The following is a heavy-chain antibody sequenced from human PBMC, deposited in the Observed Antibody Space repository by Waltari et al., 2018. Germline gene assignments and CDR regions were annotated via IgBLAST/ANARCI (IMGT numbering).Heavy chain of an antibody. V-gene: IGHV1-8*01. CDR3: ARAVGGAARGYFGMDV. CDR1: GYSFTSYD. D-gene: IGHD1-26*01. Sequence: QEQLVQSEADVKTPGAAVTVPCRASGYSFTSYDINWVRQAPGQGLEWMAGRRQNGGDKEYAHKVKGRVTVTTNTSMSTAYMEMSSLRTDDTAVYYCARAVGGAARGYFGMDVWGHGTTVTVSS. J-gene: IGHJ6*02. CDR2: RRQNGGDK.